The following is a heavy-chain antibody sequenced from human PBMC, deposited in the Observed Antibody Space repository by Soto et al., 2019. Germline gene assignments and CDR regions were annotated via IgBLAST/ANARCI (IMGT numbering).Heavy chain of an antibody. Sequence: GGSLRLSWAASGFTSSNEWMHLVRQAPGKGTEWVGRIKSKTDGGTTDYAAPVKGRFTISRDDSKNTLYLQMNSLKTEDTAVYYCTRRGYYTEIDYWGQGTLVTVST. D-gene: IGHD3-3*01. V-gene: IGHV3-15*07. CDR2: IKSKTDGGTT. CDR3: TRRGYYTEIDY. CDR1: GFTSSNEW. J-gene: IGHJ4*02.